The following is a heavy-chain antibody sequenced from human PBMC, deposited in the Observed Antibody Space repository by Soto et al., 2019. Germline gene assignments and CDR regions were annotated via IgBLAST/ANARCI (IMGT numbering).Heavy chain of an antibody. V-gene: IGHV1-8*01. CDR1: GYTFTSYD. D-gene: IGHD1-26*01. Sequence: QVQLVQSVAEVKKPGASVKVSCKASGYTFTSYDINWVRQASGQGLEWMGWMNPNSGNTGYAQKFQGRVTMTRNTSISTAYMELSSLRSEDTAVYYCARDFKLTDAFDIWGQGTIVSVSS. CDR3: ARDFKLTDAFDI. CDR2: MNPNSGNT. J-gene: IGHJ3*02.